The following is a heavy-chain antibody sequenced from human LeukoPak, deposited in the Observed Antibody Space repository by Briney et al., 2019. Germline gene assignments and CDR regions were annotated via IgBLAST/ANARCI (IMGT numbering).Heavy chain of an antibody. J-gene: IGHJ4*02. CDR1: GFTFSSYA. CDR2: ISGSGGST. V-gene: IGHV3-23*01. CDR3: ANNPGQWYSSSSGLDY. D-gene: IGHD6-6*01. Sequence: PGGSLRLSCAASGFTFSSYAMSWVRQAPGKGLEWVSAISGSGGSTYYADSVKGRFTISRDNSKNTLYLQMNSLRAEDTAVYYCANNPGQWYSSSSGLDYWGQGTLVTVSS.